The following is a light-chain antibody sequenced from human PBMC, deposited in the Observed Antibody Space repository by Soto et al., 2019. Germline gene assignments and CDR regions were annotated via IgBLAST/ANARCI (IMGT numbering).Light chain of an antibody. V-gene: IGKV3-15*01. Sequence: EIVMTQSAATLSGSPGERATLSCRASQSVSSNLAWYQHKPGQSPRLLIYCASTRATGIPARFSGSGSGTEFTLTISILKPDDFATYYCRQYNSYSTFGQGTKVDIK. CDR2: CAS. CDR1: QSVSSN. CDR3: RQYNSYST. J-gene: IGKJ1*01.